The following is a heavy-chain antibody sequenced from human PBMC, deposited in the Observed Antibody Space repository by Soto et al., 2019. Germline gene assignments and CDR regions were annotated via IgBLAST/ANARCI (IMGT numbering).Heavy chain of an antibody. J-gene: IGHJ4*02. Sequence: ASVKVSCKASGYTFTNYYLHWVRQAPGQGLEWVGMINPSARSASYAQKLRGRLTMDMDTSTTTVYMELSRLTFEDTAVYFCARDNSAANGVLDHWGQGTLVTVSS. V-gene: IGHV1-46*04. D-gene: IGHD1-1*01. CDR1: GYTFTNYY. CDR2: INPSARSA. CDR3: ARDNSAANGVLDH.